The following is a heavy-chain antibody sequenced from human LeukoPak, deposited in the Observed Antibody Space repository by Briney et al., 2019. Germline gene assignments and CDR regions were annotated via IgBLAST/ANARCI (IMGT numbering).Heavy chain of an antibody. CDR3: AKAGDATIFGVVNSN. V-gene: IGHV3-23*01. Sequence: GGSLRLSCAASGFTFSSYAMIWVREAPGKGLEWVSAISGSGGSTYYADSVKGRFTISRDNSKNTLYLQMNSLRAEDTAVYYCAKAGDATIFGVVNSNWGQGTLVTVSS. D-gene: IGHD3-3*01. J-gene: IGHJ4*02. CDR1: GFTFSSYA. CDR2: ISGSGGST.